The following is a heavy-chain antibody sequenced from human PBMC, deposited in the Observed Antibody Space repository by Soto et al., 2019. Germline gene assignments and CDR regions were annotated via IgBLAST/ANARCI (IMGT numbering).Heavy chain of an antibody. CDR1: GGTFSSYA. D-gene: IGHD2-21*02. V-gene: IGHV1-69*13. J-gene: IGHJ6*02. CDR2: IIPIFGTA. CDR3: ASGYCGGDCYSYYYYGMDV. Sequence: GASVKVSCKASGGTFSSYAISWVRQAPGQGLEWMGGIIPIFGTANYAQKFQGRVAITADESTSTAYMELSSLRSEDTAVYYCASGYCGGDCYSYYYYGMDVWGQGTTVTVSS.